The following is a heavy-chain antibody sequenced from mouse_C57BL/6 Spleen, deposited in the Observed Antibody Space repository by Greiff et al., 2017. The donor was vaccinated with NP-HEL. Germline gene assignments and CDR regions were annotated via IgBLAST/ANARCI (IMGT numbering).Heavy chain of an antibody. D-gene: IGHD2-12*01. Sequence: QVQLQQSGPGLVQPSQSLSITCTVSGFSLTSYGVHWVRQSPERGLEWLGVIWSGGSTDYYAAFISRLSIRKDNSKSQVFFKMTSLQADDTAIYDCARNGYSYDFDYWGQGTTLTVSS. V-gene: IGHV2-2*01. CDR2: IWSGGST. J-gene: IGHJ2*01. CDR1: GFSLTSYG. CDR3: ARNGYSYDFDY.